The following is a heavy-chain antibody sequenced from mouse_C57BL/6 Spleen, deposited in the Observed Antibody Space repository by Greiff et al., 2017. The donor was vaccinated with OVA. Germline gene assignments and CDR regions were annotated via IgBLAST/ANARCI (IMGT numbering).Heavy chain of an antibody. CDR3: ARGGYSNYFDY. J-gene: IGHJ2*01. CDR2: INPNNGGT. V-gene: IGHV1-22*01. Sequence: EVKLMESGPELVKPGASVKMSCKASGYTFTDYNMHWVKQSHGKSLEWIGYINPNNGGTSYNQKFKGKATLTVNKSSSTAYMELRSLTSEDSAVYYCARGGYSNYFDYWGQGTTLTVSS. CDR1: GYTFTDYN. D-gene: IGHD2-5*01.